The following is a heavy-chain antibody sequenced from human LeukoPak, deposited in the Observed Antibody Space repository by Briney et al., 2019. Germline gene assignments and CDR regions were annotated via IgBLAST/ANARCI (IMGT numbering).Heavy chain of an antibody. Sequence: GESLKISCKASGNNYWIAWVRQMPGKGLEWLGIIYFGDSDTRYSPSFQGRLTISVDKSISTAYLQLTGLKASDTAIYFCGRHSYGLDYWGQGTLVTVSS. J-gene: IGHJ4*02. D-gene: IGHD2-8*01. CDR1: GNNYW. V-gene: IGHV5-51*01. CDR3: GRHSYGLDY. CDR2: IYFGDSDT.